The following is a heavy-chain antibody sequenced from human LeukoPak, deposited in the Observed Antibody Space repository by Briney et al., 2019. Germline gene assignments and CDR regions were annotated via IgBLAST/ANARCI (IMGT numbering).Heavy chain of an antibody. V-gene: IGHV3-48*01. J-gene: IGHJ5*02. D-gene: IGHD6-6*01. CDR1: GFTFSSYS. CDR3: AREWESSSSNYPFDP. Sequence: GGSLRLSCAASGFTFSSYSMNWVRQAPGKGLEWVSYISSSSSTIYYADSVKGRFTISRDNAKKSLYLQMNSLRAEDTAMYYCAREWESSSSNYPFDPWGQGTLVTVSS. CDR2: ISSSSSTI.